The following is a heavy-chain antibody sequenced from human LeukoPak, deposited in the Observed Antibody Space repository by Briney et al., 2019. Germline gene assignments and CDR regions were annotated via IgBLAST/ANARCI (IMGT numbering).Heavy chain of an antibody. CDR1: GFTFSSYG. CDR3: ASSKAVAGPEENDAFDI. V-gene: IGHV3-30*03. D-gene: IGHD6-19*01. Sequence: GRSLRLSCAASGFTFSSYGMHWVRQAPGKGLEWVAVISYDGSNKYYADSVKGRFTISRDNSKNTLYLQMNSLRSEDTAVYYCASSKAVAGPEENDAFDIWGQGTMVTVSS. J-gene: IGHJ3*02. CDR2: ISYDGSNK.